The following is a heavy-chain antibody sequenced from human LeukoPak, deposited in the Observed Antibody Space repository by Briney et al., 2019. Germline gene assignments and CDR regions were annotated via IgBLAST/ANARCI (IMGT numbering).Heavy chain of an antibody. Sequence: SQTLSLTCTVSNGSISSDTNFWSCIRQPAGKGLEWIGRMSSSGISTYSPSLKSRVTISIDTSRNQFSMNLNSVTAADTAVYYCAKGAGPPWFDPWGQGTLVTVSS. CDR2: MSSSGIS. CDR3: AKGAGPPWFDP. J-gene: IGHJ5*02. CDR1: NGSISSDTNF. D-gene: IGHD6-19*01. V-gene: IGHV4-61*02.